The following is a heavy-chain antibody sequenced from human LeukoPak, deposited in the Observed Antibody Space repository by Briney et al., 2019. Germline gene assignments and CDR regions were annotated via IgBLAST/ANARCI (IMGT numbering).Heavy chain of an antibody. Sequence: GGSLRLSCAASGFSLSDHEMNWVRQAPGKGLEWISHISRRGDTIYYADSVTGRFTISRDSAKNSLLLQMNSLRAEDTAVYYCARVENSWYAAFDVWGRGTMVTVSS. V-gene: IGHV3-48*03. CDR2: ISRRGDTI. D-gene: IGHD2-2*01. CDR3: ARVENSWYAAFDV. CDR1: GFSLSDHE. J-gene: IGHJ3*01.